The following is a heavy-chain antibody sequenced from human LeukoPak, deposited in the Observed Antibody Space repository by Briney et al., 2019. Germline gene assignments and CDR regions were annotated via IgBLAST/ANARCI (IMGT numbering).Heavy chain of an antibody. V-gene: IGHV4-39*07. CDR2: IYYSGST. J-gene: IGHJ6*03. Sequence: ETLSLTCTVSGGSISSSSYYWGWIRQPPGKGLEWIGSIYYSGSTYYNPSLKSRVTISVDTSKNQFSLKLSSVTAADTAVYYCARVNSGYDSGWYYYMDVWGKGTTVTISS. D-gene: IGHD5-12*01. CDR3: ARVNSGYDSGWYYYMDV. CDR1: GGSISSSSYY.